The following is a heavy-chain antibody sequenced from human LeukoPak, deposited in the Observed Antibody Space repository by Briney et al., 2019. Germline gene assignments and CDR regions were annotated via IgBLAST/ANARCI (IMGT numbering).Heavy chain of an antibody. CDR3: ARHYQQLVPDY. D-gene: IGHD6-6*01. Sequence: PSETLSLTCTVSGGSISSSSYYWGWIRQPPGKGLEWIGSIYYSGSTYYNPSLKSRVTISVDTSKNQFSLKLSSVTAADTAVYYCARHYQQLVPDYWGQGTLVTVSS. CDR1: GGSISSSSYY. CDR2: IYYSGST. V-gene: IGHV4-39*01. J-gene: IGHJ4*02.